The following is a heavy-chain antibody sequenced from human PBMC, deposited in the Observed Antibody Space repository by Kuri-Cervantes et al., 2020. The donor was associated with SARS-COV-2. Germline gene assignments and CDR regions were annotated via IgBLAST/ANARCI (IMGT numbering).Heavy chain of an antibody. Sequence: SVKVSCKASGGTFSSYAISWVRQAPGQGLEWMGGIIPIFGTANYAQKFQGRVTITTDESTSTAYMEPSSLRSEDTAVYYCARSPPGCSGGSCYSGKIFDPWGQGTLVTVSS. CDR2: IIPIFGTA. CDR3: ARSPPGCSGGSCYSGKIFDP. V-gene: IGHV1-69*05. CDR1: GGTFSSYA. D-gene: IGHD2-15*01. J-gene: IGHJ5*02.